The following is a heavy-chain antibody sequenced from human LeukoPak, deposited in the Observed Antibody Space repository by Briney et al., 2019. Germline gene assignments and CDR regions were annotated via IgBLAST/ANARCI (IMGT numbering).Heavy chain of an antibody. CDR1: GYTFTSYG. D-gene: IGHD3-9*01. CDR3: ARDGGWYYDILPGYCHFDY. CDR2: ISAYNGNT. J-gene: IGHJ4*02. V-gene: IGHV1-18*01. Sequence: ASVKVSCKASGYTFTSYGISWVRHAPGQGLEWMGWISAYNGNTNYAQKLQGRVTMTTDTSTSTAYMELRSLRSDDTAVYYCARDGGWYYDILPGYCHFDYWGQGTLVTVSS.